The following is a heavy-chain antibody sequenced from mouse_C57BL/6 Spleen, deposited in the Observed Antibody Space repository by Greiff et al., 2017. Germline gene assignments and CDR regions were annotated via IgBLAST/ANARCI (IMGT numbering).Heavy chain of an antibody. V-gene: IGHV1-54*01. Sequence: QVQLQQSGAELVRPGTSVKVSCKASGYAFTNYLIEWVKQRPGQGLEWIGVINPGSGGTNYNEKFKGKATLTADKSSSTAYMQLSSLTSEDSAVYFCAREAYYGSRYYYAMDYWGQGTSVTVSS. CDR3: AREAYYGSRYYYAMDY. CDR2: INPGSGGT. CDR1: GYAFTNYL. D-gene: IGHD1-1*01. J-gene: IGHJ4*01.